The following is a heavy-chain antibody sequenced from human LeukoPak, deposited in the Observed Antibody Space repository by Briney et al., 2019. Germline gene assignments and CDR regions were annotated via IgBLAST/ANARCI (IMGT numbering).Heavy chain of an antibody. V-gene: IGHV3-30*18. CDR2: VSHDGSNK. CDR1: GFTSGTYG. J-gene: IGHJ4*02. CDR3: AKGQELDDGVFDS. D-gene: IGHD1-1*01. Sequence: PGGSLRLSCAASGFTSGTYGMHWVRQAPGKGLEWVAVVSHDGSNKYYADSVKGRFTISRDNSKNTLYLELNSLRVEDTATFYCAKGQELDDGVFDSWGQGTMVTVSS.